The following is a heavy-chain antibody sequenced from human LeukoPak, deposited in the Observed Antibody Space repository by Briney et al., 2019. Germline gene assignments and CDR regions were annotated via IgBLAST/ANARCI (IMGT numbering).Heavy chain of an antibody. V-gene: IGHV3-7*04. D-gene: IGHD5-24*01. CDR1: GFTFSNSW. Sequence: PGGSLRLSCAASGFTFSNSWMSWLRQAPGKGLEWVANINQDGSAKYYVDSVKGRFTISRDNAKNSLYLQMNSLRPEDTAVYYCAGRGDGNLYYFDHWGQGTLVTASS. CDR2: INQDGSAK. J-gene: IGHJ4*02. CDR3: AGRGDGNLYYFDH.